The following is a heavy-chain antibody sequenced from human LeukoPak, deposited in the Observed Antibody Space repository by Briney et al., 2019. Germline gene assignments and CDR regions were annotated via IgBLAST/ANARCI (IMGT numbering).Heavy chain of an antibody. CDR2: IYYSGST. V-gene: IGHV4-59*01. Sequence: SSETLSLTCTVSGGSISSYYWSWIRQPPGKGLEWIGYIYYSGSTNYNPSLKSRVTIPVDTSKNQFSLKLSSVTAADTAVYYCARVEGCSSTSCYGYYYGMDVWGQGTTVTVSS. CDR3: ARVEGCSSTSCYGYYYGMDV. CDR1: GGSISSYY. D-gene: IGHD2-2*01. J-gene: IGHJ6*02.